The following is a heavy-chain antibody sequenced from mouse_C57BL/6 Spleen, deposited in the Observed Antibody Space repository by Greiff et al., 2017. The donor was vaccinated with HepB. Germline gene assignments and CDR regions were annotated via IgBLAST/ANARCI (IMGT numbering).Heavy chain of an antibody. Sequence: EVQVVESGGGLVKPGGSLKLSCAASGFTFSSYAMSWVRQTPEKRLEWVATISDGGSYTYYPDNVKGRFTISRDNAKNNLYLQMGHLKSEDTAMYYCARNWVLYAMDYWGQGTSVTVSS. CDR2: ISDGGSYT. CDR1: GFTFSSYA. D-gene: IGHD4-1*01. J-gene: IGHJ4*01. V-gene: IGHV5-4*01. CDR3: ARNWVLYAMDY.